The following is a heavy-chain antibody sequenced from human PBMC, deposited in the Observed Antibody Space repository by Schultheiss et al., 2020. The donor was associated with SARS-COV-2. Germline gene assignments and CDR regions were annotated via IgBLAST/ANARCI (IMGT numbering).Heavy chain of an antibody. CDR1: GGSISRYY. CDR3: ARGSSSWYFDY. CDR2: IYYSGST. D-gene: IGHD6-13*01. V-gene: IGHV4-59*01. J-gene: IGHJ4*02. Sequence: SQTLSLTCTVSGGSISRYYWSWIRQPPGKGLEWIGYIYYSGSTNYNPSLKSRVTISVDTSKNQFSLKLSSVTAADTAVYYCARGSSSWYFDYWGQGTLVTVSS.